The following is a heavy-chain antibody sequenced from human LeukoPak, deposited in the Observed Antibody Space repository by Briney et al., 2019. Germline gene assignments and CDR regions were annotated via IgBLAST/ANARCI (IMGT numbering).Heavy chain of an antibody. V-gene: IGHV4-61*02. CDR2: IYTSGST. CDR3: ARGGGNSV. D-gene: IGHD4-23*01. Sequence: SETLSLTCTVSGGSISSGSYYWSWLRQPAGKGLEWIGRIYTSGSTNYNPSLKSRVTISVDTSKNQFSLKLSSVTAADTAVYYCARGGGNSVWGKGTTVTVPS. CDR1: GGSISSGSYY. J-gene: IGHJ6*04.